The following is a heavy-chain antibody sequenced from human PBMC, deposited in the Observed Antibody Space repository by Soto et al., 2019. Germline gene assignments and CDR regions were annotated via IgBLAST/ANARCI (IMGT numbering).Heavy chain of an antibody. CDR2: INPNGDRT. CDR1: GYAFSNYY. CDR3: AREGATAAKGFDY. J-gene: IGHJ4*02. Sequence: GPSVNVSCKASGYAFSNYYMHWVRQAPGQGLEWMAAINPNGDRTYYAQKFQGRLTMTRDTSTSTVYMELSSLRSEDTAVYFCAREGATAAKGFDYWGQGTLVTVSS. V-gene: IGHV1-46*01. D-gene: IGHD2-2*01.